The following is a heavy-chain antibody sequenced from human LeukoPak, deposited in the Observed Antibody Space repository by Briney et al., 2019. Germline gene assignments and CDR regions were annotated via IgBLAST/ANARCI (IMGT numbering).Heavy chain of an antibody. CDR1: GGSISSYY. Sequence: SETLSLTCTVSGGSISSYYWSWIRQPPGKGLEWIGYIYYSGSTNYNPSLKSRVTISVDTSKNQFPLKLRSVTAADTAVYYCARWNYYDSSGYRHDAFDIWGQGTMVTVSS. CDR3: ARWNYYDSSGYRHDAFDI. CDR2: IYYSGST. V-gene: IGHV4-59*01. D-gene: IGHD3-22*01. J-gene: IGHJ3*02.